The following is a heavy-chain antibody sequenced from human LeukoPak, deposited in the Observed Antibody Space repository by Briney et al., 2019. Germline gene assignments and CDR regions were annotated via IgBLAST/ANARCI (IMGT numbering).Heavy chain of an antibody. CDR2: IYSGGST. CDR3: ASYGSGSYRNATNDAFDI. V-gene: IGHV3-53*01. J-gene: IGHJ3*02. Sequence: HTGGSLRLSCAASGFTVSSNYMSWVRQAPGKGLEWVSVIYSGGSTYYADSVKGRFTISRDNSKNTLYLQMNSLRAEDTAVYYCASYGSGSYRNATNDAFDIWGQGTMVTVSS. CDR1: GFTVSSNY. D-gene: IGHD3-10*01.